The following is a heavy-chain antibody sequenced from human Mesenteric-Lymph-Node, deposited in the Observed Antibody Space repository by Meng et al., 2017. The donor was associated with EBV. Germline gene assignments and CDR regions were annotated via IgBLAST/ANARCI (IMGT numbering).Heavy chain of an antibody. CDR1: GDSINNN. D-gene: IGHD2-15*01. J-gene: IGHJ4*02. CDR3: ARGYCSGGTCYGGDY. V-gene: IGHV3-72*01. CDR2: IRNKANSYTT. Sequence: GQLQESGPGRVNPSETLSPTCALSGDSINNNRWWSWVRQPPGRGLEWIGRIRNKANSYTTEYAASVKGRFTISRDDSKGSLYLQMNSLKTEDTAVYYCARGYCSGGTCYGGDYWGQGALVTVSS.